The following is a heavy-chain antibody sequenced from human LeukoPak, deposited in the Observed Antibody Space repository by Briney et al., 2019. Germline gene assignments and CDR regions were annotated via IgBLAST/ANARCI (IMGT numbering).Heavy chain of an antibody. D-gene: IGHD3-10*01. CDR1: GFTFSSYA. CDR2: ISGSGGST. J-gene: IGHJ6*02. Sequence: GGSLRLSCAASGFTFSSYAMSWVRQAPGKGLEWVSAISGSGGSTYYADSVKGRFTISRDNSKNTLYLQMNSLRAEDTAVYYCAKWEITMVRGIYYYGMDVWGQGTTVIVSS. CDR3: AKWEITMVRGIYYYGMDV. V-gene: IGHV3-23*01.